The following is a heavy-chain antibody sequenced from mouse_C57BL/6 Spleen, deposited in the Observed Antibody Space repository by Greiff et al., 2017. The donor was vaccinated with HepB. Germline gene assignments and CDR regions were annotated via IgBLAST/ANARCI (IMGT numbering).Heavy chain of an antibody. V-gene: IGHV3-6*01. CDR1: GYSITSGYY. CDR2: ISYDGSN. J-gene: IGHJ2*01. CDR3: ARGPTGFDY. D-gene: IGHD4-1*02. Sequence: DVKLQESGPGLVKPSQSLSLTCSVTGYSITSGYYWNWIRQFPGNKLEWMGYISYDGSNNYNPSLKNRISITRDTSKNQFFLKLNSVTTEDTATYYCARGPTGFDYWGQGTTLTVSS.